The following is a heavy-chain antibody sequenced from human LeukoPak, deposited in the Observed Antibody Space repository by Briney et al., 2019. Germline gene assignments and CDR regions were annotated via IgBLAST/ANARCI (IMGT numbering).Heavy chain of an antibody. CDR1: GFTFSSYS. J-gene: IGHJ1*01. Sequence: PGGSLRLSCAASGFTFSSYSMNWVRQAPGKGLEGVSYISSSSSTIYYADSVKGRFTISRDNAKNSLYLQMNSLRAEDTAVYYCARDLRAGLLPLEVYRGQGKLVTVSS. V-gene: IGHV3-48*01. D-gene: IGHD1-1*01. CDR2: ISSSSSTI. CDR3: ARDLRAGLLPLEVY.